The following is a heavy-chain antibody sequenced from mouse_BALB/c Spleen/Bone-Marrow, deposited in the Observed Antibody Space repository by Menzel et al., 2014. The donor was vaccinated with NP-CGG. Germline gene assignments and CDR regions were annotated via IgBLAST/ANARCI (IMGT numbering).Heavy chain of an antibody. D-gene: IGHD1-1*01. Sequence: VQLQQSGAELARPGASVKMSCQAPGYTFTRYTMHWEKQRPGQGLEWIGYIIPSSGYTNYNQKFKDKATLTADKSSSTAYMQLSSLTSEDSAVYYCTIRYYAMDYWGQGTSVTVSS. J-gene: IGHJ4*01. CDR3: TIRYYAMDY. V-gene: IGHV1-4*01. CDR1: GYTFTRYT. CDR2: IIPSSGYT.